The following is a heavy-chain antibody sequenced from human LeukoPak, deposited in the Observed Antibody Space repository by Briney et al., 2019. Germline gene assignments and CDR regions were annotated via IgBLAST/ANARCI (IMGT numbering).Heavy chain of an antibody. Sequence: GGSLRLSCAASGFTFSTNAMHWVRQAPGKGLEWMAVTSFDGSSDTYADSVKGRFTISRDNSKNTLYLQMNSLRAEDTAVYYCAKEGKWLQSHFDYWGQGTLVTVSS. CDR2: TSFDGSSD. J-gene: IGHJ4*02. CDR1: GFTFSTNA. V-gene: IGHV3-30-3*01. D-gene: IGHD5-24*01. CDR3: AKEGKWLQSHFDY.